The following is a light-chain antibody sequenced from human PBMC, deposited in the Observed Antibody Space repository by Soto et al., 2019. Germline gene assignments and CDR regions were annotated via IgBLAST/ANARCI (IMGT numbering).Light chain of an antibody. CDR3: QQYTNWPLT. J-gene: IGKJ4*01. V-gene: IGKV3-15*01. CDR1: QSVSSN. CDR2: GAS. Sequence: EIVMTQSPATLSVSPGGRATLSCRASQSVSSNLAWYQQKPGQAPRLLVYGASTRATGIPARFSGSGSGTEFTLTISSLQSEDFAVYYCQQYTNWPLTFGGGAKVKIK.